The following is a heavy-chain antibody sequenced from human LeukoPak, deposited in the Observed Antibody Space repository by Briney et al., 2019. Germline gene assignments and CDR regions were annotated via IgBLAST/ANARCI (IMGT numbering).Heavy chain of an antibody. D-gene: IGHD3-3*02. CDR2: ISTTGSTI. Sequence: PGGSLRLSCVASGFTFSTSWMSWIRQAPGKGLEWVAYISTTGSTIYYADSVKGRFTISRDNAKNSLYLQMSSLRAEDTAVYYCANFRNAAFCRADNAFCGYWGQGTLVTVSS. J-gene: IGHJ4*02. V-gene: IGHV3-48*04. CDR3: ANFRNAAFCRADNAFCGY. CDR1: GFTFSTSW.